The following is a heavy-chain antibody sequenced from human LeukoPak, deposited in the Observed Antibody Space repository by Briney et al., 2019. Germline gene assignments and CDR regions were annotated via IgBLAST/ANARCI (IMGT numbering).Heavy chain of an antibody. Sequence: SDTLSLTCAASGYSIRSSNWWGWIRQPPGKGLEWIGYIYYDGSIYYNPSLRSRVTMSVDTSKNQFSLRLNSVTAVDTAVYYCARKPDSRNWFDPWGQGTLVIVSS. CDR2: IYYDGSI. J-gene: IGHJ5*02. V-gene: IGHV4-28*05. D-gene: IGHD6-13*01. CDR3: ARKPDSRNWFDP. CDR1: GYSIRSSNW.